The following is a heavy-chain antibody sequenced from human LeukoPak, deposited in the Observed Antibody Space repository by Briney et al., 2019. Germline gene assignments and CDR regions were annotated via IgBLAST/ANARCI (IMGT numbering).Heavy chain of an antibody. CDR1: GASISSSSYY. Sequence: SETLSLTCTVSGASISSSSYYWSWIRQPPGKGLEWIGSFYYSGSTYYNPSLKSRVSISVDTSKNQFSLKLSSVTAADTAVYYCARRHTDRGRYKAMVRGRSRFDPWGQGTLVTVSS. CDR3: ARRHTDRGRYKAMVRGRSRFDP. J-gene: IGHJ5*02. V-gene: IGHV4-39*01. D-gene: IGHD3-10*01. CDR2: FYYSGST.